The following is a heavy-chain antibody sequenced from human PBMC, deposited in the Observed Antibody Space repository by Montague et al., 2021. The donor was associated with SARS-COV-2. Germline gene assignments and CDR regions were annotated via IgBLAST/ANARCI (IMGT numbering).Heavy chain of an antibody. CDR3: ARHSGGSEVAGLDY. J-gene: IGHJ4*02. CDR2: IYYSGSS. Sequence: SETLSLTCTVSGGSMNSYYWSWIRQAPGKGLEWIGWIYYSGSSYSHPSLKSRLTISADTSRSEFYLKLTSVTAADTAVYYCARHSGGSEVAGLDYWGQGILVTVSS. V-gene: IGHV4-59*08. D-gene: IGHD6-19*01. CDR1: GGSMNSYY.